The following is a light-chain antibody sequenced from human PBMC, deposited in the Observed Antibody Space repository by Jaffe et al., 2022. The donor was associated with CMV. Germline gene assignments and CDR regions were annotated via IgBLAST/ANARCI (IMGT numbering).Light chain of an antibody. CDR3: LIWHSDAWV. CDR1: SGLNVGSYT. Sequence: QAVLTQPSSLSASPGASASLTCTLRSGLNVGSYTMYWFQQKSGSLPQYLLWYKSDSEKQQGSGVPSRFSGSKDVSANAGILLISGLQSEDEGDYYCLIWHSDAWVFGGGTKLTVL. J-gene: IGLJ3*02. CDR2: YKSDSEK. V-gene: IGLV5-45*03.